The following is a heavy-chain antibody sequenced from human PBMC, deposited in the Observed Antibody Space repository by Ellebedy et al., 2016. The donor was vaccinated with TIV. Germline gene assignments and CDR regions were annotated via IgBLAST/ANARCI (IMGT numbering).Heavy chain of an antibody. V-gene: IGHV4-34*01. CDR2: INHSGST. CDR1: GGSFSGYY. CDR3: ARGVNYDILTGYYRYFDY. D-gene: IGHD3-9*01. Sequence: SQTLSLTCAVYGGSFSGYYWSWIRQPPGKGLEWIGEINHSGSTNCNPSLKSRVTISVDTSKNQFSLKLSSVTAADTAVYYCARGVNYDILTGYYRYFDYWGQGTLVTVSS. J-gene: IGHJ4*02.